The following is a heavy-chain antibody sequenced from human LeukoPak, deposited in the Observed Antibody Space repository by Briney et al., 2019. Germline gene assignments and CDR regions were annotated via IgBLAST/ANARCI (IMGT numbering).Heavy chain of an antibody. Sequence: GGSLRLSCAASGFTFSSYWMSWVRQAPGKGLEWLANIKQGGSEKYYVDSVKGRFNISRDNANHSLYPQMNSLRAEDTAVYYCAHGLEGFGGYCSGGSCYFSYWGQGTLVTVSS. J-gene: IGHJ4*02. V-gene: IGHV3-7*01. CDR1: GFTFSSYW. CDR3: AHGLEGFGGYCSGGSCYFSY. CDR2: IKQGGSEK. D-gene: IGHD2-15*01.